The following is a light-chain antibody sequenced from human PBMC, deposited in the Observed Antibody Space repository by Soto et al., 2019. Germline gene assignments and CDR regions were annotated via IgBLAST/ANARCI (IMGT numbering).Light chain of an antibody. V-gene: IGKV3-15*01. J-gene: IGKJ1*01. CDR1: HSVSNS. CDR2: GAS. Sequence: DIVMTQYPATLSVSPGERATLSCRASHSVSNSLAWYQQKPGHAPRLLIYGASTRATVIPARFSGSGSGTEFTLTNISLQSEDFAVYYCQLCDKWHRTFGQGTKVEFK. CDR3: QLCDKWHRT.